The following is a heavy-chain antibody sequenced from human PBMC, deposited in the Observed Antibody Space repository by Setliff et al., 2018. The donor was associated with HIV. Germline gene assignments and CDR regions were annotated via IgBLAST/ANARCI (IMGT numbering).Heavy chain of an antibody. CDR3: ARDNGRYFDRGWFDP. CDR2: ISASATYI. D-gene: IGHD3-9*01. CDR1: GFTFSNYS. Sequence: GESLRLSCAASGFTFSNYSMNWVRQTPGKGLEWVSSISASATYIYYADSVKGRFTISRDNAENSLYLQMNSLRAEDTAVYYCARDNGRYFDRGWFDPWGQGALVTVS. V-gene: IGHV3-21*01. J-gene: IGHJ5*02.